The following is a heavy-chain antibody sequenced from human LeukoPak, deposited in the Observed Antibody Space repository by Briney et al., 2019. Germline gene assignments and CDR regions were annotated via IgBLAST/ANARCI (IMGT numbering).Heavy chain of an antibody. CDR2: IYYSGST. J-gene: IGHJ4*02. D-gene: IGHD4-17*01. CDR1: GGSISSGGYY. Sequence: SETLSLTCAVSGGSISSGGYYWSWIRQPPGKGLEWIGYIYYSGSTNYNPSLKSRVTISVDTSKNQFSLKLSSVTAADTAVYYCARGEKDYGDPEPFDYWGQGTLVTVSS. CDR3: ARGEKDYGDPEPFDY. V-gene: IGHV4-61*08.